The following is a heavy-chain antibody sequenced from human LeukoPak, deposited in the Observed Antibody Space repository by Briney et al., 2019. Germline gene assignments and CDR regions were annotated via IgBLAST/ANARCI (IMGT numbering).Heavy chain of an antibody. J-gene: IGHJ4*02. V-gene: IGHV4-34*01. D-gene: IGHD2-2*01. CDR1: GGSFSSYY. CDR3: ARGADIVVVPAGLYYFDY. Sequence: PSEPLSLTCPVYGGSFSSYYWSWIRQPPGKGLDWIGEIIHSGSTNYNPSLKSRVTISVDTSKNQFSLKLSSVTAADTAVYYCARGADIVVVPAGLYYFDYWGQGTLVTVSS. CDR2: IIHSGST.